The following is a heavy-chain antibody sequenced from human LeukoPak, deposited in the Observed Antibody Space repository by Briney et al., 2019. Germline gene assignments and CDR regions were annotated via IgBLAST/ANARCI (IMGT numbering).Heavy chain of an antibody. V-gene: IGHV3-53*01. J-gene: IGHJ4*02. Sequence: PGGSLRLSCAASGFTVSNKYMTWVRQAPGKGLEWVSLIYSDGRTYYADSVKGRCTISRDNSKNTLYLQMNGLRAEDTAVYYCAKDRSWNNILTGYYMYDLDFWGQGTLVTVSS. D-gene: IGHD3-9*01. CDR2: IYSDGRT. CDR3: AKDRSWNNILTGYYMYDLDF. CDR1: GFTVSNKY.